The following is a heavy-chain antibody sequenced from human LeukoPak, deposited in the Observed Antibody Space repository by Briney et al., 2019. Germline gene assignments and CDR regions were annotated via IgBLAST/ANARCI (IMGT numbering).Heavy chain of an antibody. D-gene: IGHD3-22*01. CDR2: IYPGDSDT. Sequence: GESLKISCKGSGYSFTSYWIGWVRQMPGKGLEWMGIIYPGDSDTRYSPSFQGQVTISADTSISTAYLQWSSLKASDTAMYYCARINYYDSSGYSYYFDYWGQGTLVTVSS. J-gene: IGHJ4*02. CDR3: ARINYYDSSGYSYYFDY. V-gene: IGHV5-51*01. CDR1: GYSFTSYW.